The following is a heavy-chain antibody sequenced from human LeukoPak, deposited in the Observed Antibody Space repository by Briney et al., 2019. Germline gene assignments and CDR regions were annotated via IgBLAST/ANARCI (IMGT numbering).Heavy chain of an antibody. Sequence: SETLSLTCAVYGGSFSGYYWSWIRQPPGKGLEWIGEINHSGSTNYNPSLKSRVTISVDTSKNQFSLKLSSVTAADTAVYYCARDFYSSWYVDWGQGTLVTVSS. V-gene: IGHV4-34*01. J-gene: IGHJ4*02. CDR1: GGSFSGYY. D-gene: IGHD6-13*01. CDR3: ARDFYSSWYVD. CDR2: INHSGST.